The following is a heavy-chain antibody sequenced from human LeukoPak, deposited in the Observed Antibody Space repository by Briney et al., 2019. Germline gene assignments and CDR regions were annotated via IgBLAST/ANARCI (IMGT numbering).Heavy chain of an antibody. J-gene: IGHJ3*02. V-gene: IGHV3-30*18. CDR3: AKDDNAFDI. Sequence: PGGSLRLPCAASGFTFSNYDMHWVRQAPGKGLEWVAAMSNDGTNKYYADSVKGRFTISRDNSKNTLYLQMNSLRAEDTAVYYCAKDDNAFDIWGQGTMVTVSS. CDR2: MSNDGTNK. CDR1: GFTFSNYD.